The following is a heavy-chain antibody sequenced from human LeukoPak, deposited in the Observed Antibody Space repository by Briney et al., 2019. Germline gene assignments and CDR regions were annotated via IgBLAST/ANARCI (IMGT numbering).Heavy chain of an antibody. Sequence: KSSETLSLTCTVSGDSISSETYHWGWIRQPPGQGLQWIGSIYYAGSTYYNPSLKSRVSMSVDTSKDQFSLKLFPMTAADTAVYYCARSGWPIGGFGPWGQGILVTVSS. CDR1: GDSISSETYH. D-gene: IGHD2-8*01. CDR2: IYYAGST. J-gene: IGHJ5*02. CDR3: ARSGWPIGGFGP. V-gene: IGHV4-39*01.